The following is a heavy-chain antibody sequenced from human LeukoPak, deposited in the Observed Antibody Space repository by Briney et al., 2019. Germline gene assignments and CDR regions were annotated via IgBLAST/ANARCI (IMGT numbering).Heavy chain of an antibody. CDR3: ARAHDYGDYKNWFDP. CDR1: GGSISRGGYY. V-gene: IGHV4-61*08. J-gene: IGHJ5*02. D-gene: IGHD4-17*01. Sequence: SETLSLTCTVSGGSISRGGYYWSWIRQPPGKGLEWIGYIYFSGNTNYNPSLKSRVTISVDTSKKRFSLKLRSVTAADTAVYYCARAHDYGDYKNWFDPWGQGTLVTVSS. CDR2: IYFSGNT.